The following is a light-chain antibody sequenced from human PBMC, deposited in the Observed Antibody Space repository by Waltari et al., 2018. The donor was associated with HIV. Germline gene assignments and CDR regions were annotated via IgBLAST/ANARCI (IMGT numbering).Light chain of an antibody. V-gene: IGKV1-NL1*01. Sequence: DIQMTQSPSSLSASVGDRVTMTCRASQDIRKSLAWYQHKPGKAPEILVFSVSILESGVPSWFSGSASGTDYTLTINSLQPEDFATYYCQQYYSSSYTFGQGTKVEIK. J-gene: IGKJ2*01. CDR1: QDIRKS. CDR3: QQYYSSSYT. CDR2: SVS.